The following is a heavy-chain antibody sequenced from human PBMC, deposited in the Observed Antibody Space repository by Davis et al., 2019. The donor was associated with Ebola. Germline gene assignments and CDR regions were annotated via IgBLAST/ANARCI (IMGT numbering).Heavy chain of an antibody. CDR3: AASLAGSDYFGMDV. V-gene: IGHV3-72*01. Sequence: GESLKISCAASGFTLSDHYMDWVRQAPGKGLEWVGRTRNKANGHTTEYAASVKDRFTVSRDDSKSSLYLQMNSLKTEDTAVYYCAASLAGSDYFGMDVWGKGTTVTVSS. CDR2: TRNKANGHTT. D-gene: IGHD3-3*02. CDR1: GFTLSDHY. J-gene: IGHJ6*04.